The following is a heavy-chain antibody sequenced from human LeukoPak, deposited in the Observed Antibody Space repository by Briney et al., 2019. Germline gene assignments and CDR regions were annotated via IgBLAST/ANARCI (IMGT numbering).Heavy chain of an antibody. CDR1: GGTFSSYA. J-gene: IGHJ5*02. V-gene: IGHV1-69*04. CDR2: IIPIFGIA. D-gene: IGHD4-11*01. Sequence: ASVKVSCKASGGTFSSYAISWVRQAPGQGLEWMGRIIPIFGIANYAQKFQGRVTITADKSTSTAYMGLSSLRSEDTAVYYCAREAYSNYRDNWFDPWGQGTLVTVSS. CDR3: AREAYSNYRDNWFDP.